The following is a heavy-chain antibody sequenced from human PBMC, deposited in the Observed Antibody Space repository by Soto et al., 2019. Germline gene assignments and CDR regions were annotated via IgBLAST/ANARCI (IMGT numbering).Heavy chain of an antibody. CDR2: ISWGSGSI. J-gene: IGHJ4*02. V-gene: IGHV3-9*01. Sequence: EVQLVESGGGLVQPGRSLRLSCAASGFTFDDYAMHWVRQAPGKGLEWVSGISWGSGSIDYADSVKGRFTIPRDNAKNSLYLQMNSLRAEDTALYYCAKDAAYYFDYWGQGTLVTVSS. D-gene: IGHD6-25*01. CDR1: GFTFDDYA. CDR3: AKDAAYYFDY.